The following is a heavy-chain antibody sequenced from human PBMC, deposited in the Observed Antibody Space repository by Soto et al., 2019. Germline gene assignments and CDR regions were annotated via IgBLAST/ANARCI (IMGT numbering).Heavy chain of an antibody. CDR1: GFTFGSSG. CDR2: LSGSGGST. CDR3: AKDSGYDHTD. V-gene: IGHV3-23*01. Sequence: EVQLLESGGGLVQPGGSLRLSCAASGFTFGSSGMSWVRQAPGKGLEWISGLSGSGGSTYYAESVKGRFTISRDTSKSTLYLQMHSLRVEDTAVYYCAKDSGYDHTDWGQGTLVTVSS. J-gene: IGHJ4*02. D-gene: IGHD5-12*01.